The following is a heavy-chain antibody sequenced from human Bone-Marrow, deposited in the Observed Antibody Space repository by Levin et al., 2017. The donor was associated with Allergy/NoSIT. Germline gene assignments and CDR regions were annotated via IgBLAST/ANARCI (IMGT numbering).Heavy chain of an antibody. CDR3: AKGHDMVVIMTAFDY. CDR2: ISGSGAGT. V-gene: IGHV3-23*01. CDR1: GFTFNKYA. Sequence: GGSLRLSCAASGFTFNKYAMNWVRQAPGKGLEWVSGISGSGAGTYYADSVKGRFTISRDNSKNTLYLLMNSLSADDTALYYCAKGHDMVVIMTAFDYWGQGTPVTVSS. D-gene: IGHD2-21*01. J-gene: IGHJ4*02.